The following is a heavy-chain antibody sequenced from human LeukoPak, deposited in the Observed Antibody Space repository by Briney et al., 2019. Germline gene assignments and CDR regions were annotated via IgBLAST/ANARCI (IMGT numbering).Heavy chain of an antibody. V-gene: IGHV4-39*01. D-gene: IGHD1-26*01. J-gene: IGHJ4*02. CDR1: GDSISSSDYY. CDR2: ISYSGST. Sequence: SETLSLTCTVSGDSISSSDYYWGWIRQPPGKGLGWIGTISYSGSTYYNPSLQSRVTISVDTSKNQFSLELSSVTAADTAVYYCARGSRRLADFHYWGQGTLVAVSS. CDR3: ARGSRRLADFHY.